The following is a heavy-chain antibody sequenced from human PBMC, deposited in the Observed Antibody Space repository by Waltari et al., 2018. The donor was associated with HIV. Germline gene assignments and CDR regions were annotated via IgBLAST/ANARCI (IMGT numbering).Heavy chain of an antibody. CDR3: ARLGYDFWSGYDY. CDR2: ISAYNGNT. V-gene: IGHV1-18*01. D-gene: IGHD3-3*01. J-gene: IGHJ4*02. Sequence: QIQLVQSGAEVKKPGASVRVSCKASGSIFSDYSISWVRQAPGQGLEWMGWISAYNGNTEYARDFKGRVSMTTDTATTTAYVDLRGLRFDDTAVYYCARLGYDFWSGYDYWGQGTLVTVS. CDR1: GSIFSDYS.